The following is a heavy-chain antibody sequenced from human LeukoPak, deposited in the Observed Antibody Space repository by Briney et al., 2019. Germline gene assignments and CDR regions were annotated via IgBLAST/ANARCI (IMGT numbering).Heavy chain of an antibody. CDR2: INHSGST. CDR3: ARGFGYSYGYYFDY. CDR1: GGSFSGYY. J-gene: IGHJ4*02. Sequence: SETLSLTCAVYGGSFSGYYWSRIRQPPGKGLEWIGEINHSGSTNYNPSLKSRVTISVDTSKNQFSLKLSSVTAADTAVYYCARGFGYSYGYYFDYWGQGTLVTVSS. V-gene: IGHV4-34*01. D-gene: IGHD5-18*01.